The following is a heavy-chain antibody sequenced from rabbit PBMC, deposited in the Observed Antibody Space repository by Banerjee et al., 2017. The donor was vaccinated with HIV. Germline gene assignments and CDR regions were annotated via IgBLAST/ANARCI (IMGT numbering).Heavy chain of an antibody. D-gene: IGHD6-1*01. CDR2: ITASGGT. V-gene: IGHV1S45*01. CDR3: ARSGADYAGYGYGRFNL. CDR1: GFTISNIYW. Sequence: EESGGGLVQPEGSLTLTCTASGFTISNIYWIWWVRQAPGKGLEFIAGITASGGTYYASWAKGRFTVSKSSSTAVTLQMTSLTAADTATYFCARSGADYAGYGYGRFNLWGPGTLVTVS. J-gene: IGHJ4*01.